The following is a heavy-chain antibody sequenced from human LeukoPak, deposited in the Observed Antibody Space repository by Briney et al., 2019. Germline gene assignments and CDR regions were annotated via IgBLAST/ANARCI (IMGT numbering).Heavy chain of an antibody. D-gene: IGHD2-15*01. V-gene: IGHV3-7*01. CDR2: IKQDGSEK. J-gene: IGHJ3*02. CDR3: ARDVGSCSGGRCYDAFDI. Sequence: GGSLRLPCAASGFTFSNYWMTWVRQAPGKGLEWVANIKQDGSEKYYVDSVKGRFTISRDNAKNSLFLQMNSLRAEDTAVYCCARDVGSCSGGRCYDAFDIWGLGTMVTVSS. CDR1: GFTFSNYW.